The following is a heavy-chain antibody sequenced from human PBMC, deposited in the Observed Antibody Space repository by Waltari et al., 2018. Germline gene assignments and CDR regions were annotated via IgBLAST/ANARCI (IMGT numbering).Heavy chain of an antibody. V-gene: IGHV3-13*01. D-gene: IGHD3-9*01. CDR3: ARGDPTAGAIDY. CDR2: IGAAGET. CDR1: GFTLITSE. Sequence: EVQLVESGGGLVQPGGSLRHSCAASGFTLITSEMYCVRQVRGKGLEWVASIGAAGETKYLDSVKGRFTISRESAKNSLNLQMNSLTGGDTAVYHCARGDPTAGAIDYWGQGTLVTVSS. J-gene: IGHJ4*02.